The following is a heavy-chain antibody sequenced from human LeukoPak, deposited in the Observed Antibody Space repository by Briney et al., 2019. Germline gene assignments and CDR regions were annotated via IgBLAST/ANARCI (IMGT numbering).Heavy chain of an antibody. CDR3: ARRGYYDSSGYHEDAFDI. CDR1: GYSFTSYW. Sequence: GESLKISCKGSGYSFTSYWIGWVRQMPGKGLEWMGIIYPGDSDTRYSPSFQGQVTISADKSISTAYLQWSSLKASDTAMYYCARRGYYDSSGYHEDAFDIWGQGTMVTVSS. J-gene: IGHJ3*02. D-gene: IGHD3-22*01. V-gene: IGHV5-51*01. CDR2: IYPGDSDT.